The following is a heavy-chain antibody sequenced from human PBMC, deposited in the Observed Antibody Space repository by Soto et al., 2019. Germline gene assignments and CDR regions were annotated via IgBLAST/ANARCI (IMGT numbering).Heavy chain of an antibody. Sequence: GSLRLSLRAPGFHFRGYAMSLGGPEPGKGLEWVSAISGSGGSTYYADSVKGRFTISRDNSKNTLYLQMNSLRAEDTAVYYCAKDLMAPDYDFWSGYSSNWFDPWGQGTLVTVSS. CDR2: ISGSGGST. CDR3: AKDLMAPDYDFWSGYSSNWFDP. D-gene: IGHD3-3*01. CDR1: GFHFRGYA. V-gene: IGHV3-23*01. J-gene: IGHJ5*02.